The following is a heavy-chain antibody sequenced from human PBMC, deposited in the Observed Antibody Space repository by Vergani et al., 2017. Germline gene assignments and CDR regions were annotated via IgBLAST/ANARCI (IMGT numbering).Heavy chain of an antibody. D-gene: IGHD2-21*01. CDR1: GYTFTSFG. V-gene: IGHV1-18*01. Sequence: QVHLVQSGNEVKKPGASVKVSCKTSGYTFTSFGISWVRQAPGQGLEWMGWISGHSGDTNFAQKFQGRVTMTTDTSTGTAYMEVRSLRSDDTAVYFCARDDRYLLDPVTEPFDCWGQGTLITVSA. J-gene: IGHJ4*02. CDR2: ISGHSGDT. CDR3: ARDDRYLLDPVTEPFDC.